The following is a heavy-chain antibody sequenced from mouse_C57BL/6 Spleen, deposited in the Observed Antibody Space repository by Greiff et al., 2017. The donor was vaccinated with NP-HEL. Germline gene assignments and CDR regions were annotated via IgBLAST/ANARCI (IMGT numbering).Heavy chain of an antibody. J-gene: IGHJ2*01. CDR3: ARMARTIN. V-gene: IGHV5-6-3*01. Sequence: DVMLVESGGGLVQPGGSLTLSCAASGFTFSSYGMSWVRQTPDKRLELVATINSNGGSTYYPDSVKGRFTISRDNAKNTLYLQMSSLKSEDTAMYYCARMARTINWGQGTTLTVSS. CDR1: GFTFSSYG. CDR2: INSNGGST.